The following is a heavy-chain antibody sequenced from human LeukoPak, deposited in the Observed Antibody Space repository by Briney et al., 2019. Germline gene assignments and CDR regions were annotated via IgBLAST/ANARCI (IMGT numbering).Heavy chain of an antibody. CDR3: ASRKYQLRNWFDP. J-gene: IGHJ5*02. V-gene: IGHV4-39*07. Sequence: SETLSLTCTVSGGSISSSSYYWGWIRQPPGKGLEWIGSIYYSGSTYYNPSLKSRVTISVDTSKNQFSLKLSSVTAADTAVYYCASRKYQLRNWFDPWGQGTLSPSPQ. D-gene: IGHD2-2*01. CDR2: IYYSGST. CDR1: GGSISSSSYY.